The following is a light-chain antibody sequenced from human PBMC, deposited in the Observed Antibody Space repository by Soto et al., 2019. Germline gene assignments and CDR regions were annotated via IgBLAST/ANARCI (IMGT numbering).Light chain of an antibody. CDR2: EGN. CDR3: CSYGGGTTYVV. Sequence: QSALTQPASASGSPGQSITISCTGISSDLESFNIVSWYQQHPGEAPNLILYEGNKLPSGLSSRFSGSRSGNTAALTISGVLAEDEAEYYCCSYGGGTTYVVFGGGTKLTVL. J-gene: IGLJ2*01. CDR1: SSDLESFNI. V-gene: IGLV2-23*01.